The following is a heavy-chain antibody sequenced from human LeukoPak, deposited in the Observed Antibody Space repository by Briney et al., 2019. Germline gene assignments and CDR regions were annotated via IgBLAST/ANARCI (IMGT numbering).Heavy chain of an antibody. J-gene: IGHJ5*02. V-gene: IGHV4-59*08. Sequence: PSETLSLTCTVSGGSISSYFWSWFRQPPGKGLEWIGYISYSGSTNYNPSLKSRITISLDTSKNQFSLKLSSVTAADTAVYYCARGAGEQQLAHNWFDPWGQGTLVTVSS. CDR3: ARGAGEQQLAHNWFDP. CDR2: ISYSGST. D-gene: IGHD6-13*01. CDR1: GGSISSYF.